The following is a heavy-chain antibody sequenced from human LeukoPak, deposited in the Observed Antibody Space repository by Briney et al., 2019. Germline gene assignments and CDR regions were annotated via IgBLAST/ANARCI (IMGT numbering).Heavy chain of an antibody. J-gene: IGHJ5*02. CDR2: FDPEDGET. D-gene: IGHD2-15*01. Sequence: GGSLRLSCAASGFTFSSYGMHWVRQAPRKGLEWMAGFDPEDGETIYAQKFQGRVTMTEDTSTDTAYMELSSLRSEDTAVYYCAIVVVVAATPVFDPWGQGTLVPVSS. V-gene: IGHV1-24*01. CDR1: GFTFSSYG. CDR3: AIVVVVAATPVFDP.